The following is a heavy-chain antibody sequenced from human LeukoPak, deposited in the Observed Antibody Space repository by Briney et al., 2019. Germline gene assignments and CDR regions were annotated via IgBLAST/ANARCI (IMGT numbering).Heavy chain of an antibody. V-gene: IGHV4-39*07. CDR3: ARDGYSGYDHAFDY. CDR2: IDYGGTT. D-gene: IGHD5-12*01. CDR1: GGSISSSSYY. Sequence: PSETLSLTCTVSGGSISSSSYYWGWIRQPPGKGLEWIGTIDYGGTTYYSPSLKSRVTISVDTSKSQFSLKLSFVTAADTAVYFCARDGYSGYDHAFDYWGQGTLVSVSS. J-gene: IGHJ4*02.